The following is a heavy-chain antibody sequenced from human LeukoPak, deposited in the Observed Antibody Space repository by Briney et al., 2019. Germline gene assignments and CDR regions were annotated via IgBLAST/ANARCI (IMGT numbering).Heavy chain of an antibody. D-gene: IGHD3-22*01. J-gene: IGHJ4*02. Sequence: GGPLRLSCAASGFTFSNYGIHWVRQAPGKGLEWVAVMWSDGSNKFYADSVKGRFTVSRDNSKNTVYLQMNSLRAEDTAVYYCARDFDTSGHYLFDYWGQGTLITVSS. CDR1: GFTFSNYG. V-gene: IGHV3-33*01. CDR2: MWSDGSNK. CDR3: ARDFDTSGHYLFDY.